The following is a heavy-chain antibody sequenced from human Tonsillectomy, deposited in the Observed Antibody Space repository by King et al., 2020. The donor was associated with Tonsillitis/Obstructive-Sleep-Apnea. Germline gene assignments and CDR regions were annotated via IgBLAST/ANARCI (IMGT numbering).Heavy chain of an antibody. V-gene: IGHV1-2*02. Sequence: MHWVRQAPGQGLEWMGWINPNSGCTNYAQKFQGRVTMTRDTSIRTAYMEQSRLRSDETAGYYGARDDRGYYYGMDVWGQGTTVNV. J-gene: IGHJ6*02. CDR3: ARDDRGYYYGMDV. CDR2: INPNSGCT.